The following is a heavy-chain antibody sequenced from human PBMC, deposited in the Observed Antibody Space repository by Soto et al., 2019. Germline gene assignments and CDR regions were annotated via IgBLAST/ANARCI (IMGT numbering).Heavy chain of an antibody. J-gene: IGHJ6*02. CDR2: IYTSASI. CDR3: ARDREAGYNSYYGMDV. D-gene: IGHD1-1*01. V-gene: IGHV4-4*07. Sequence: SETLSLTCSVSGADINTYSWTWIRQPAGKGLEWIGRIYTSASINYNPSLRGRVTLSGDTSTNQVSLKLASVTAADTAVYYCARDREAGYNSYYGMDVWGQGTTVTV. CDR1: GADINTYS.